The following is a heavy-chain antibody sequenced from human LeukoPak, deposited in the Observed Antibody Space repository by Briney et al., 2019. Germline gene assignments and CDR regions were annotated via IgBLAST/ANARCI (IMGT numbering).Heavy chain of an antibody. V-gene: IGHV4-59*01. CDR1: GGSISSYY. CDR3: ARARYFDWLQKGGYFDY. Sequence: SETLSLTCTVSGGSISSYYWSWIRQPPGKGLEWIGFIYYSGSTNYNPSLKSRVTISVDTSKNQFSLKLSSVTAADTAVYYCARARYFDWLQKGGYFDYWGQGTLVTVSS. D-gene: IGHD3-9*01. J-gene: IGHJ4*02. CDR2: IYYSGST.